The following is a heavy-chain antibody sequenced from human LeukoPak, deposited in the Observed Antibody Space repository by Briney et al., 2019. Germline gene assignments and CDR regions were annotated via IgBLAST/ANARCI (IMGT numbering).Heavy chain of an antibody. Sequence: GASVKVSCKASGYTFTSYDINWVRQATGQGLEWMGWMNPNSGNTGYAQKFQGRVTMTRNTSISTAYMELSSPRSEDTAVYYCARRRGATPIRYFDWFLRTTPLDYWGQGTLVTVSS. CDR2: MNPNSGNT. CDR3: ARRRGATPIRYFDWFLRTTPLDY. D-gene: IGHD3-9*01. V-gene: IGHV1-8*01. J-gene: IGHJ4*02. CDR1: GYTFTSYD.